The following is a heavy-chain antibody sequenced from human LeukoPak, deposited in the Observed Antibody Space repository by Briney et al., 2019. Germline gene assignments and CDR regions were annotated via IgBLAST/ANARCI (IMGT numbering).Heavy chain of an antibody. V-gene: IGHV3-23*01. CDR3: ANGLAFSATTYWCFDL. J-gene: IGHJ2*01. Sequence: GRSLSLAWGAAGFTVSSDCMRWVRHAPGEGREWVSSISGSGGATIHEDSVKGRFTISRDNSNHTLYLQMSSLRAEDTAVYYCANGLAFSATTYWCFDLWGRGTLVTVSS. CDR1: GFTVSSDC. D-gene: IGHD1-14*01. CDR2: ISGSGGAT.